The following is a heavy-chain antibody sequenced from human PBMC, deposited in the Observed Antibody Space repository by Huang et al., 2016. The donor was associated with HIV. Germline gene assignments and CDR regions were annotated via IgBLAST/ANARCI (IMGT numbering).Heavy chain of an antibody. J-gene: IGHJ6*02. CDR3: ATKTAGMDI. D-gene: IGHD1-7*01. V-gene: IGHV3-7*01. CDR1: TFTFGAYW. CDR2: IKQDESEK. Sequence: VESGGRSVQPGGSIKLSCVGSTFTFGAYWMSWVRQPRGKWMEWVDNIKQDESEKYYVYSVKVRFNISRDNARKVLFLEMDDLRVEDTAIYFCATKTAGMDIWGQGTTVTVSS.